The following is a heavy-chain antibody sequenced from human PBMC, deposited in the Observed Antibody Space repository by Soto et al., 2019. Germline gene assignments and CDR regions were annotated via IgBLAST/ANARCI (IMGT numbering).Heavy chain of an antibody. CDR1: GFTFNHYD. D-gene: IGHD2-2*01. CDR2: ISGSGGST. V-gene: IGHV3-23*01. Sequence: GGSLRLSCAASGFTFNHYDMNWVRQTPGKGLEWVSAISGSGGSTYYADSVKGRFTISRDNSKNTLYLQMNSLRAEDTAVYYCAKDLMPKRGQFDYWGQGTLVTVSS. J-gene: IGHJ4*02. CDR3: AKDLMPKRGQFDY.